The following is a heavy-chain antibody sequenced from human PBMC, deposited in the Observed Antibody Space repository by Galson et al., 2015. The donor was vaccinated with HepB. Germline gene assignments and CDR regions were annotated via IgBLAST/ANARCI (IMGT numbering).Heavy chain of an antibody. CDR1: GSTFTRYA. J-gene: IGHJ4*02. CDR3: ARKYDSSGYFDQ. Sequence: SLRLSCAVSGSTFTRYAMNWVRQAPGKGLEWVSGISGRGESTNYADSVKGRLTISSDKSKDTVYLQMSSLRAEDTAVYYCARKYDSSGYFDQWGQGTSVTVSS. V-gene: IGHV3-23*01. CDR2: ISGRGEST. D-gene: IGHD3-22*01.